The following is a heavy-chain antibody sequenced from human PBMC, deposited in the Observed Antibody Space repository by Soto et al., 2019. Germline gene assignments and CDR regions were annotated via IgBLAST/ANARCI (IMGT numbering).Heavy chain of an antibody. Sequence: QVHLVQSGAEVKKPGSSVKVSCKASGGSFSNYIFAWVRQAPGQGLEWMGGTIPMFATAQYAQKLQGRVTRTADDSTSTVYMDLTSLTSDDTAVYYCARGLFGQQWLVGFDTWGQGTLVTVSS. D-gene: IGHD6-19*01. J-gene: IGHJ4*02. CDR1: GGSFSNYI. CDR3: ARGLFGQQWLVGFDT. V-gene: IGHV1-69*01. CDR2: TIPMFATA.